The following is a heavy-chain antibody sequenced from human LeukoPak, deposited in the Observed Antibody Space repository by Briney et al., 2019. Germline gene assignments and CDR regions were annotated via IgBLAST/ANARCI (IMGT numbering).Heavy chain of an antibody. Sequence: PGGSLRLSCAASGLTFSSYAMGWVRQAPGKGLEWVSAISGRDGSTYYADSVKGRFTISRDNSKNTLYLQMNSLRAEDTAVYYCAKGNLRGPPPNIDYWGQGTLVTVSS. CDR3: AKGNLRGPPPNIDY. D-gene: IGHD5/OR15-5a*01. J-gene: IGHJ4*02. CDR2: ISGRDGST. CDR1: GLTFSSYA. V-gene: IGHV3-23*01.